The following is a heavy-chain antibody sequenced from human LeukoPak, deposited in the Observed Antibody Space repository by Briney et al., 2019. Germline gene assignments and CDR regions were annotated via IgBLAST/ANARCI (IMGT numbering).Heavy chain of an antibody. Sequence: PSETLSLTRTVSGGSISSGSYYWSWIRQPAGKGLEWIGRIYTSGSTNYNPSLKSRVTISVDTSKNQCSLKLSSVTAADTAVYYCARAADGYFGSGKEGHYMDVWGTGTTVTVSS. J-gene: IGHJ6*03. CDR2: IYTSGST. V-gene: IGHV4-61*02. CDR1: GGSISSGSYY. D-gene: IGHD3-10*01. CDR3: ARAADGYFGSGKEGHYMDV.